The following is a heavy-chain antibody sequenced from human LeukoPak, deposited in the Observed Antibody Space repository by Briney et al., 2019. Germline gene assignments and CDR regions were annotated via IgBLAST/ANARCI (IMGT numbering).Heavy chain of an antibody. D-gene: IGHD2-15*01. J-gene: IGHJ6*02. V-gene: IGHV3-9*01. CDR2: ISWNSGSI. CDR1: GFTFDDYA. Sequence: PGRSLRLSCAASGFTFDDYAMHWVRHAPGKGLEWVSGISWNSGSIVQADSVKGRFTISRDNAKNSLYLQMNSLRAEDSALYYCAKGDCSGGSCYPYYYYGMDVWGQGTTVTVSS. CDR3: AKGDCSGGSCYPYYYYGMDV.